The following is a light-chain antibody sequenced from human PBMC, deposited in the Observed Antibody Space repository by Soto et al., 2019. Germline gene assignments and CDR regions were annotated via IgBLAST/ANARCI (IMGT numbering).Light chain of an antibody. CDR3: CSYAGSYTFYV. CDR1: SSDVGGYNY. CDR2: DDT. V-gene: IGLV2-11*01. J-gene: IGLJ1*01. Sequence: QSALTQPRSVSGSPGQSVTISCTGTSSDVGGYNYVSWYQQYPGTAPKLMIYDDTMRPSGVPDRFSGSKSGNTASLTISGLQAEDEADYYCCSYAGSYTFYVFGTGTKLTVL.